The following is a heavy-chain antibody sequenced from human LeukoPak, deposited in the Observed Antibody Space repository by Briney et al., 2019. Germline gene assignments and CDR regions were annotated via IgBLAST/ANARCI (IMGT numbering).Heavy chain of an antibody. Sequence: ASVKVSCKASGYTFTSYAMNWVRQAPGQGLEWMGWINPNSGGTNYAQKFQGRVTMTRDTSISTAYMELSRLRSDDTAVYYCARDAAVAGGGVNYWGQGTLVTVSS. CDR2: INPNSGGT. J-gene: IGHJ4*02. CDR1: GYTFTSYA. D-gene: IGHD6-19*01. V-gene: IGHV1-2*02. CDR3: ARDAAVAGGGVNY.